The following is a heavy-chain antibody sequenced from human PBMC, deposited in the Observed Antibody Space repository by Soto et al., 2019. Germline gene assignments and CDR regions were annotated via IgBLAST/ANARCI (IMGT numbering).Heavy chain of an antibody. V-gene: IGHV4-59*08. CDR3: ARQPGYYDILTGYSTYYFDY. CDR2: IYYTGTT. J-gene: IGHJ4*02. Sequence: PSETLSLTCHVSGSTIRSHYWSWFRQPPGQGLEWLGYIYYTGTTTYNPSFMGRVAISVDTSKNQFSLKLSSVTAADTAVYYCARQPGYYDILTGYSTYYFDYWGQGTPVTVSS. CDR1: GSTIRSHY. D-gene: IGHD3-9*01.